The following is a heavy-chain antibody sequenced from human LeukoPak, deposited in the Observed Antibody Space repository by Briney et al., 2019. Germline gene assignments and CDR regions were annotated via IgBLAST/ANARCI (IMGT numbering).Heavy chain of an antibody. Sequence: PGGSLRLSCAASGFTFSSYAMSWVRQAPGKGLEWVSAISGSGGSTYYADSVKGRFTISRDNSKNTLYLQMNSLRVEDTAVYYCVRDGRGYCGSTSCRPFDSWGRGTQVTVSS. CDR2: ISGSGGST. V-gene: IGHV3-23*01. CDR1: GFTFSSYA. CDR3: VRDGRGYCGSTSCRPFDS. D-gene: IGHD2-2*01. J-gene: IGHJ4*02.